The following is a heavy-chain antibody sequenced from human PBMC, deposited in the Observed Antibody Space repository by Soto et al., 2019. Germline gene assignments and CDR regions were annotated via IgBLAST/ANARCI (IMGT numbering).Heavy chain of an antibody. Sequence: ASVKVSCKASGDGFSNYGFSWVRQAPGQGLEWMGIINPSGGSTSYAQKFQGRVTMTRDTSTSTVYMELSSLRSEDTAVYYCARGPLVVTAIGPHAYWGQGTLVTVS. D-gene: IGHD2-21*02. CDR1: GDGFSNYG. J-gene: IGHJ4*02. CDR2: INPSGGST. V-gene: IGHV1-46*01. CDR3: ARGPLVVTAIGPHAY.